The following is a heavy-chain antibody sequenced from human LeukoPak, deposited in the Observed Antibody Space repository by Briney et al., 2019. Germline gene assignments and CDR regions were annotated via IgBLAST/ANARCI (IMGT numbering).Heavy chain of an antibody. CDR3: ARGAIAAAADY. CDR2: ISRDGSTT. V-gene: IGHV3-48*04. Sequence: GGSLRLSCAASGFIFSSYSMNWVRQAPGKGLEWVSYISRDGSTTYYSASVKGRFTISRDNAKNSLYLQMNSLRAEDTAVYYCARGAIAAAADYWGQGTLVTVSS. D-gene: IGHD6-13*01. J-gene: IGHJ4*02. CDR1: GFIFSSYS.